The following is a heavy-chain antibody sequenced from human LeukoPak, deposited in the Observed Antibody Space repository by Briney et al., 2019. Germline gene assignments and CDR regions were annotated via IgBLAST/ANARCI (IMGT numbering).Heavy chain of an antibody. CDR3: ARKACSSTSCSPYYYYMDV. CDR1: GDSFSDYH. J-gene: IGHJ6*03. D-gene: IGHD2-2*01. V-gene: IGHV4-4*07. Sequence: PSETLSLTCTVSGDSFSDYHWSWIRQPAGKRLEWIGRVYARGYTNYNPSLKSRVTMSVDTSKNQFSLKLSSVTAADTAVYYCARKACSSTSCSPYYYYMDVWGKGTTVTVPS. CDR2: VYARGYT.